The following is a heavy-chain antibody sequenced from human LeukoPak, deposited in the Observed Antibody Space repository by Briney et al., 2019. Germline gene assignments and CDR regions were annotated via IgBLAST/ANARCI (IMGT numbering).Heavy chain of an antibody. CDR2: IKQDGSEK. J-gene: IGHJ4*02. D-gene: IGHD2-15*01. Sequence: PGGSLRLSCAASGFTFSSYWMSWVRQAPGEGLEWVASIKQDGSEKYYVDSVKGRFTISRDNAKNSLYLQMSSLRAEDTAVFYCARPYRYCSGGSCYSSFCFDSWGQGTLVTVSS. CDR1: GFTFSSYW. V-gene: IGHV3-7*01. CDR3: ARPYRYCSGGSCYSSFCFDS.